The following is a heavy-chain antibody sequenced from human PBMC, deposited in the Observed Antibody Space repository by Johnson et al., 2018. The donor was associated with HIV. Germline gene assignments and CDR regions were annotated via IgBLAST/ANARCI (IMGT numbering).Heavy chain of an antibody. CDR2: ISYDGSNK. CDR3: ARDNLRAFDI. J-gene: IGHJ3*02. Sequence: QVQLVESGGGVVQPGRSLRLSCTASGFTFSSYGLHWVRQAPGKGLEWVAVISYDGSNKYYADSVKGRFTISRDNSKNSLHLQMNSLRAEDTALYYCARDNLRAFDIWGQGTMVTVSS. D-gene: IGHD5/OR15-5a*01. CDR1: GFTFSSYG. V-gene: IGHV3-33*05.